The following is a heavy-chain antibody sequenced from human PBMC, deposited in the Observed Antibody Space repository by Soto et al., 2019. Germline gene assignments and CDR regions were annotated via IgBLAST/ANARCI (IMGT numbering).Heavy chain of an antibody. Sequence: QVQLVESGGGVVQPGRSLRLSCAASGFTFSGYAMHWVRQAPGKGLEWVAVISYDGNKTYHADSVKGRFTISRDNSKNTLYLQMNSLRAEDTAVYYCATENKNWELLYWGQGTLVTVSS. CDR1: GFTFSGYA. CDR3: ATENKNWELLY. J-gene: IGHJ4*02. V-gene: IGHV3-30-3*01. CDR2: ISYDGNKT. D-gene: IGHD1-26*01.